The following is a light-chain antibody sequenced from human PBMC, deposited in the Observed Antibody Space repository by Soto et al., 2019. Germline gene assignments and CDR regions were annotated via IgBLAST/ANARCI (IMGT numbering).Light chain of an antibody. CDR2: GAS. CDR1: QSVRSNS. V-gene: IGKV3-20*01. Sequence: EIVLTQSPRTLSLSPGESATLSCTASQSVRSNSLAWYQQKPGQAPRLLMFGASGRATGTPPRFSGRGSGTDFPLTISRLEPEDFAEYYCQQYGTSPLTFGGGTKVDI. J-gene: IGKJ4*01. CDR3: QQYGTSPLT.